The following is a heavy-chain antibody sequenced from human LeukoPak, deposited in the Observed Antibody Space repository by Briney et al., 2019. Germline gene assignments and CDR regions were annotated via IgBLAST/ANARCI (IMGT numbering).Heavy chain of an antibody. CDR3: AVGIAAAGNYYGMDV. CDR1: GYTFTSYA. Sequence: ASVKVSCKASGYTFTSYAMHWVRQAPGQGLEWMGWINPNSGGTNYAQKFQGWVTMTRDTSISTAYMELSRLRSDDTAVYYCAVGIAAAGNYYGMDVWGQGTTVTVSS. CDR2: INPNSGGT. V-gene: IGHV1-2*04. D-gene: IGHD6-13*01. J-gene: IGHJ6*02.